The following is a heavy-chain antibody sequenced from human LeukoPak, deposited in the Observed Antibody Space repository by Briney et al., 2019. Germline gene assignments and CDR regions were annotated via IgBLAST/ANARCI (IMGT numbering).Heavy chain of an antibody. CDR2: IYCSGST. J-gene: IGHJ4*02. D-gene: IGHD1-26*01. CDR1: GGSISSSSYY. CDR3: ASLKVGATFFDY. V-gene: IGHV4-39*01. Sequence: SETLSLTCTVSGGSISSSSYYWGWIRQPPGKGLEWIGSIYCSGSTYYNPSLKSRVTISVDTSKNQFSLKLSSVTAADTAVYYCASLKVGATFFDYWGQGTLVTVSS.